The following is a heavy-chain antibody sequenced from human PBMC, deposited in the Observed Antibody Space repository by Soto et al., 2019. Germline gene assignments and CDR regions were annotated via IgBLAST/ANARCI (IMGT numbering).Heavy chain of an antibody. CDR1: GSTFSDYY. Sequence: ASVKVSCKASGSTFSDYYMHWVRQAPGQGLEWMGWINPDSGGTKYTQKFQGRVTMTTDASTSTAHMELRSLKADDTAVYYCARDTQQDSNGYYLEWFDPWGQGTLVTVSS. D-gene: IGHD3-22*01. CDR2: INPDSGGT. V-gene: IGHV1-2*02. J-gene: IGHJ5*02. CDR3: ARDTQQDSNGYYLEWFDP.